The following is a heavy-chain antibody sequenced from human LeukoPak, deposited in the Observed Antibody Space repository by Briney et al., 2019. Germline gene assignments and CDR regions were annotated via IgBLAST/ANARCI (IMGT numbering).Heavy chain of an antibody. J-gene: IGHJ3*02. Sequence: GGSLRLSCAASGFTFSSYSMNWVRQAPGKGLEWVSSISGSSYYIYYADSVKGRFTISRDNAKNSLYLQMNSLRAEDTAVYYCASPQGPYSDDAFDIWGQGTMVTVSS. D-gene: IGHD2-15*01. V-gene: IGHV3-21*01. CDR1: GFTFSSYS. CDR2: ISGSSYYI. CDR3: ASPQGPYSDDAFDI.